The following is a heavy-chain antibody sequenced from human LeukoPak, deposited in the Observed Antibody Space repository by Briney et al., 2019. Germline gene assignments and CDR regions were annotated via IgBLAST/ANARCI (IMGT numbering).Heavy chain of an antibody. Sequence: SETLSLTCSVSGGSISSYYWSWIRQPPGKGLEWIGSIYHSGRTFYNPFLKSRVTISVDTSKNQFSLKLTSVTAADTAVYYCARQTGSGLFTLPGGQGTLVTVSS. J-gene: IGHJ4*02. CDR2: IYHSGRT. D-gene: IGHD3/OR15-3a*01. V-gene: IGHV4-59*08. CDR3: ARQTGSGLFTLP. CDR1: GGSISSYY.